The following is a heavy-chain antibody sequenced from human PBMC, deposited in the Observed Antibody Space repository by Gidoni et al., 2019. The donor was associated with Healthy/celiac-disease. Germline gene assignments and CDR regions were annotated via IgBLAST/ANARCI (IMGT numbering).Heavy chain of an antibody. V-gene: IGHV4-30-4*01. CDR2: IYYSGST. Sequence: QVQLQESGPGLVKPSQTLSLTCTVSGGSISSGDYYWSWIRQPPGKGLEWIGYIYYSGSTYYNPSLKSRVTISVDTSKNQFSLKLSSVTAADTAVYYCARAERKRGNRNNWFDPWGQGTLVTVSS. CDR3: ARAERKRGNRNNWFDP. D-gene: IGHD1-1*01. J-gene: IGHJ5*02. CDR1: GGSISSGDYY.